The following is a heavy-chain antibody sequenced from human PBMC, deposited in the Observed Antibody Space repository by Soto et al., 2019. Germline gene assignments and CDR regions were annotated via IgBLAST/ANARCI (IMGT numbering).Heavy chain of an antibody. Sequence: QVQLQESGPGLVKPSQTLSLTCTVSGGSISSGGYYWRWIRQHPGKGPEWLGYVYYSGSTYYNPSLECRVTISVETSKNPFSLKLSSVTAADTAVYHCAWEHDAFDIWGQGTMVSVSS. CDR1: GGSISSGGYY. CDR3: AWEHDAFDI. V-gene: IGHV4-31*03. J-gene: IGHJ3*02. CDR2: VYYSGST.